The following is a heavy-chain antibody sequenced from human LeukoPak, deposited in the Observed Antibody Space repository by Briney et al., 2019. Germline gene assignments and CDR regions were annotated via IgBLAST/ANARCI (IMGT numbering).Heavy chain of an antibody. V-gene: IGHV3-21*01. D-gene: IGHD1-26*01. CDR1: GFTVSSYS. CDR3: ASGGGSYYYYYMDV. CDR2: ISSSSSYI. Sequence: GGSLRPSLAASGFTVSSYSTKCVRKAPGGGLEWGSSISSSSSYIYYADSVKGRFTISRDNAKNSLYLQMNSLRAEDTAVYYCASGGGSYYYYYMDVWGKGTTVTVSS. J-gene: IGHJ6*03.